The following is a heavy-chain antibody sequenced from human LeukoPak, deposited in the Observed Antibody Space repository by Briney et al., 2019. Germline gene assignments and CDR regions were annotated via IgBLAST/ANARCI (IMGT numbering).Heavy chain of an antibody. D-gene: IGHD3-10*01. CDR2: IIPIFGTA. J-gene: IGHJ3*02. CDR3: ARMVRGVSVAFDI. Sequence: ASVKVSCKASGCTFSSYAISWVRQAPGQGLEWMGGIIPIFGTANYAQKFQGRVTITADESTSTAYMELSSLRSEDTAVYYCARMVRGVSVAFDIWGQGTMVTVSS. CDR1: GCTFSSYA. V-gene: IGHV1-69*13.